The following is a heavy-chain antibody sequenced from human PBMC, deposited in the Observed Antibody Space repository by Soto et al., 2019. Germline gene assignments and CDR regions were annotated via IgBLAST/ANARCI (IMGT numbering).Heavy chain of an antibody. Sequence: ETLSLTCAVYGGSFSSYYWRWTRQPPGKGLEWIGEINHSGSTNYNPSLKSRVTISVDTSKNQFSLKLSSVTAADSAVNYCARQSKLVYGMDVWGQGTTVTVSP. CDR2: INHSGST. CDR1: GGSFSSYY. CDR3: ARQSKLVYGMDV. J-gene: IGHJ6*01. D-gene: IGHD6-13*01. V-gene: IGHV4-34*01.